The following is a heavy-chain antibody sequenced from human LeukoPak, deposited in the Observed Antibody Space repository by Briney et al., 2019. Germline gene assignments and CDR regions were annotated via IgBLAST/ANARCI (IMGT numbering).Heavy chain of an antibody. CDR3: ARVLRGEGYFDY. J-gene: IGHJ4*02. Sequence: GASMKVSCKASGGTFSSYAISWVRQAPGQGLEWMGRIIPILGIANYAQKFQGRVTITADKSTSTAYMELSSLRSEDTAVYYCARVLRGEGYFDYWGQGTLVTVSS. CDR1: GGTFSSYA. CDR2: IIPILGIA. V-gene: IGHV1-69*04. D-gene: IGHD3-10*01.